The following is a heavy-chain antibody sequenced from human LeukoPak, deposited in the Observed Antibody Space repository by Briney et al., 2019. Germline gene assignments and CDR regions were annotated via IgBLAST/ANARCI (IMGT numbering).Heavy chain of an antibody. CDR2: IYYSGST. CDR1: GGSISSYY. V-gene: IGHV4-59*01. Sequence: SETLSLTCTVSGGSISSYYWSWIRQPPGKGLEWIGYIYYSGSTNYNPSLKSRVTISVDTSKNQFSLKLSSVTAADTAVYYCARDGSSWPTRLTKNWFDPWGQGTLVTVSS. J-gene: IGHJ5*02. CDR3: ARDGSSWPTRLTKNWFDP. D-gene: IGHD6-13*01.